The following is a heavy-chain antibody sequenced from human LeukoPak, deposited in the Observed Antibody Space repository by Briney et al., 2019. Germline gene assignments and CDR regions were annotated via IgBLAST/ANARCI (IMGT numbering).Heavy chain of an antibody. Sequence: GGPLRLSCAASGFTFSSYGMSWVRQAPGKGLEWDSSISGSGGTTYYADSVKGRFTISRDNSKNTLYLQMNSLRADDTAVYSCAKDPPTVMANAFHIWGQGTMVTVS. V-gene: IGHV3-23*01. J-gene: IGHJ3*02. CDR1: GFTFSSYG. CDR2: ISGSGGTT. CDR3: AKDPPTVMANAFHI. D-gene: IGHD5-18*01.